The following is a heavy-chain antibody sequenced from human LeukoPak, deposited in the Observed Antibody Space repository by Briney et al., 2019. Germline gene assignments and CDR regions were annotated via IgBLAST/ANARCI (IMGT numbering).Heavy chain of an antibody. CDR1: GYTFTSYD. Sequence: ASVKVSCTASGYTFTSYDINWVRHATGQGLKWMGWMNPNSGNTGYAQKFQGRVTITRNTSISTAYMELSSLRSEDTAVYYCARGFTYYYDSSGYYLDYWGQGTLVTVSS. CDR3: ARGFTYYYDSSGYYLDY. J-gene: IGHJ4*02. D-gene: IGHD3-22*01. CDR2: MNPNSGNT. V-gene: IGHV1-8*03.